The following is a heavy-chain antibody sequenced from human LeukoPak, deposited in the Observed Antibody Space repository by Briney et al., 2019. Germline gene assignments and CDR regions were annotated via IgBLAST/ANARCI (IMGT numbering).Heavy chain of an antibody. J-gene: IGHJ4*02. V-gene: IGHV3-23*01. CDR3: AKQMGDFGVVTGFDY. D-gene: IGHD3-3*01. CDR2: ISTGGDST. CDR1: GYPYTRCA. Sequence: GGSLTLSCTASGYPYTRCAMLWVRQAPGGGGEGVSSISTGGDSTYYADSVKGRFTISRDNSKNTVSLHMNSLRAEDTAVYYCAKQMGDFGVVTGFDYWGQGTVVTVSS.